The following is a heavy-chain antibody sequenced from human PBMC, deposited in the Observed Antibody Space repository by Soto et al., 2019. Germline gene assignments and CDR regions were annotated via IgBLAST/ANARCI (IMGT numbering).Heavy chain of an antibody. CDR2: INPSGGST. V-gene: IGHV1-46*03. D-gene: IGHD5-18*01. Sequence: GASVTVSCTASGYTFTSDYMHWVRQAPGQGLEWMGIINPSGGSTSYAQKFQGRVTMTRDTSTSTVYMELSSLRSEDTAVYYCARVYPSDTRYGYVGNNWFDPWGQGTLVTVSS. J-gene: IGHJ5*02. CDR1: GYTFTSDY. CDR3: ARVYPSDTRYGYVGNNWFDP.